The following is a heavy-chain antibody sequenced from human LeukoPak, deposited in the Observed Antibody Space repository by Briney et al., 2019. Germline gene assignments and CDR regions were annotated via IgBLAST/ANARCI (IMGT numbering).Heavy chain of an antibody. CDR3: ARGGGYCGGDCYGIDY. V-gene: IGHV3-21*01. Sequence: GGSLRLSCAASGFTFSSYTMKWVRQAPGKGLEWVSSISGSSSYIYYADSVQGRFTISRDNARNSLYLQMNSLRAEDTAVYYCARGGGYCGGDCYGIDYWGQGALVTVSS. CDR1: GFTFSSYT. J-gene: IGHJ4*02. D-gene: IGHD2-21*01. CDR2: ISGSSSYI.